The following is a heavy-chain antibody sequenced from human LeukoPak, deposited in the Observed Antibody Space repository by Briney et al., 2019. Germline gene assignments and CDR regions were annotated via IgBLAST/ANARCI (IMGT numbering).Heavy chain of an antibody. CDR2: IYYSGST. Sequence: SETLSLTCAVYGGSFSGYYWSWIRQPPGKGLEWIGSIYYSGSTYYNPSLKSRVTISVDTSKNQFSLKLSSVTAADTAVYYCARGWGDYGDPIDYWGQGTLVTVSS. V-gene: IGHV4-34*01. J-gene: IGHJ4*02. D-gene: IGHD4-17*01. CDR1: GGSFSGYY. CDR3: ARGWGDYGDPIDY.